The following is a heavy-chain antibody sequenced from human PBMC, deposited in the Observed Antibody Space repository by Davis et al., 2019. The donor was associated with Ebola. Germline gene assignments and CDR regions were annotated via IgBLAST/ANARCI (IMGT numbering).Heavy chain of an antibody. V-gene: IGHV4-59*12. CDR2: IFDSGSP. J-gene: IGHJ4*02. CDR3: ARERGWVATGEFDY. D-gene: IGHD5-12*01. Sequence: SETLSLTCNVSGVSITPYYWNWIRQPPGKGLEFIGYIFDSGSPKYNPSLKSRVTISVDMSKNQFSLKLSSVTAADTAVYYCARERGWVATGEFDYWGQGTLVTVSS. CDR1: GVSITPYY.